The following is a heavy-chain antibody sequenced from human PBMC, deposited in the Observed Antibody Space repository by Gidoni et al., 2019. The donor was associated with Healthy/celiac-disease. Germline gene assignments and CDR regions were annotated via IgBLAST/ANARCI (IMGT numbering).Heavy chain of an antibody. J-gene: IGHJ4*02. Sequence: QVQLVVSGGGVVQPGRSLSLSWAASGFTCRCYAMHWVRQAPGKGLYWVAVISYDGSNKYYADSVKGRFTISRANAKNTLYLQMNSLRAEDTAVYYCARVGSSWYGPLDYWGQGTLVTVSS. CDR1: GFTCRCYA. CDR2: ISYDGSNK. V-gene: IGHV3-30-3*01. D-gene: IGHD6-13*01. CDR3: ARVGSSWYGPLDY.